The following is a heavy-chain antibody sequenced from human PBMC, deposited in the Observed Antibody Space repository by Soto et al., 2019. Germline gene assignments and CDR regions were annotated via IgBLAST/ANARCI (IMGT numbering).Heavy chain of an antibody. CDR3: ARAAYSGSYQGYFDY. V-gene: IGHV6-1*01. D-gene: IGHD1-26*01. CDR1: GDSVSSNSAT. CDR2: TYYRSKWYS. J-gene: IGHJ4*02. Sequence: SQPLSLTCAISGDSVSSNSATWNWIRQSPSRGLEWLGRTYYRSKWYSDYAVSVKSRITINPDTSKNQFSLQLNSVTPEDTAVYYCARAAYSGSYQGYFDYWGQGTLVTVSS.